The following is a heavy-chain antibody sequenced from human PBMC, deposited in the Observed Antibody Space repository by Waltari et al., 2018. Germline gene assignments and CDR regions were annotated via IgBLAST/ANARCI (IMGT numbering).Heavy chain of an antibody. CDR1: GGSFSGYY. V-gene: IGHV4-34*01. CDR3: ARAIAARRYYYYYYMDV. CDR2: INHGGST. D-gene: IGHD6-6*01. J-gene: IGHJ6*03. Sequence: QVQLQQWGAGLLKPSETLSLTCAVYGGSFSGYYWSWIRQPPGKGLEWIGEINHGGSTNYTPSLKSRVTISVDTSKNQFSLKLSSVTAADTAVYYCARAIAARRYYYYYYMDVWGKGTTVTVSS.